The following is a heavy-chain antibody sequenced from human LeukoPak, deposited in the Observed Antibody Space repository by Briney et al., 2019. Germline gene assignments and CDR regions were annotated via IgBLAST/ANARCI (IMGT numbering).Heavy chain of an antibody. Sequence: GPSLRLSCAPSAFTFSNYYMSWIRHAPRKWLEWVSYIRSSGSTIYYTDSVKGRFTISRDNAKNSLYLQMNSLRAEDTAVYYWARVGGTTVTSNYYYMDVWGKGTTVTVSS. D-gene: IGHD4-17*01. J-gene: IGHJ6*03. V-gene: IGHV3-11*01. CDR3: ARVGGTTVTSNYYYMDV. CDR1: AFTFSNYY. CDR2: IRSSGSTI.